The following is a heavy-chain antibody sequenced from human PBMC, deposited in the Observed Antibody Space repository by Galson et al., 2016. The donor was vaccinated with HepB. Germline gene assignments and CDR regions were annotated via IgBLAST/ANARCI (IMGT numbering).Heavy chain of an antibody. CDR2: IYSGGKT. J-gene: IGHJ4*02. D-gene: IGHD2-2*01. CDR1: GFIVSDNY. CDR3: ARGFAVPGRIDY. Sequence: SLRLSCAGSGFIVSDNYMSWVRQAPGKGLEWVSVIYSGGKTYFADSVKGRFSISRDNAKNTLFLHMNSLRAEDTAVYYCARGFAVPGRIDYWGQGTLVTVSS. V-gene: IGHV3-53*01.